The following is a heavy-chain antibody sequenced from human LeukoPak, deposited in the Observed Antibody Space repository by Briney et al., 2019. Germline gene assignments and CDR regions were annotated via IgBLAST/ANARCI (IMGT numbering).Heavy chain of an antibody. J-gene: IGHJ5*02. V-gene: IGHV4-30-4*07. Sequence: SETLSLTCAVSGGSISSGGYSWSWIRQPPGKGLEWIGYIYYSGSTYYNPSLKSRVTISVDTSKNQFSLKLSSVTAADTAVYYCARDRERSSGWPRFDPWGQGTLVTVSS. CDR1: GGSISSGGYS. CDR2: IYYSGST. D-gene: IGHD6-19*01. CDR3: ARDRERSSGWPRFDP.